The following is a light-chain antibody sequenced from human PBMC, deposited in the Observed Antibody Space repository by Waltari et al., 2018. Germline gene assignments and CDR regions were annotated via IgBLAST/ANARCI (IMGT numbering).Light chain of an antibody. CDR2: RDS. CDR3: QVYDSTTYV. J-gene: IGLJ1*01. CDR1: DIESKN. V-gene: IGLV3-9*01. Sequence: SYELTQPLSVSVALGQTASVTCGGNDIESKNVYWYQQKSGQAPVRVIYRDSNRPSGISERFSGSNSGNTATLTISRAQAGDEADYYCQVYDSTTYVFGTGTKVTVL.